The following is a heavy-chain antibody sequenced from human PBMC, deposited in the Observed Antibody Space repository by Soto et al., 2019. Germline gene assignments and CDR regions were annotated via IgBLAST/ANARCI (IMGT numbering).Heavy chain of an antibody. CDR3: AKGDFDS. D-gene: IGHD3-16*01. Sequence: EVHLVESGGGVIQPGGSLRLSCAASGLSVSNNYMSWVRQAPGKGLEWVAMVFSGGETFHADSVKGRFTVSRDNFRNTLDLQMNTLKAEDTAVYYCAKGDFDSWGQGTLVTVSS. CDR1: GLSVSNNY. V-gene: IGHV3-53*01. CDR2: VFSGGET. J-gene: IGHJ4*02.